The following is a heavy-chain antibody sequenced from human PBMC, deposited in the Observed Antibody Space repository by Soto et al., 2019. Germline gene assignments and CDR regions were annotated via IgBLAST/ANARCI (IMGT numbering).Heavy chain of an antibody. CDR2: IYYSGST. J-gene: IGHJ6*02. V-gene: IGHV4-61*01. Sequence: QVQLQESGPGLVKPSETLSLTCTVSGGSVSSGSYYWRWIRQPPGKGLEWIGYIYYSGSTNYNPSLKGRVTLSVDTSKNHFSLNLSSVTAADTAVYYWARGIEGWYQGRYYYGMDVWGQGTTVTVSS. D-gene: IGHD6-19*01. CDR1: GGSVSSGSYY. CDR3: ARGIEGWYQGRYYYGMDV.